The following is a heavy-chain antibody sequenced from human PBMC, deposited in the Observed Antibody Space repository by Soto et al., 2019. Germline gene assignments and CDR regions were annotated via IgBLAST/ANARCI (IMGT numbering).Heavy chain of an antibody. Sequence: QVQLQQSGPGLVEPSQTLSLTCAISGDSVSSNSAAWNWIRQSPLRGLEWLGRTYYRSKWYRQYAVSVKSRITINPDTSKNQFSLKLDSVTPEDTAVYYCVRETATVKWAYWGQGTLVTVSS. J-gene: IGHJ4*02. CDR3: VRETATVKWAY. CDR2: TYYRSKWYR. CDR1: GDSVSSNSAA. D-gene: IGHD1-1*01. V-gene: IGHV6-1*01.